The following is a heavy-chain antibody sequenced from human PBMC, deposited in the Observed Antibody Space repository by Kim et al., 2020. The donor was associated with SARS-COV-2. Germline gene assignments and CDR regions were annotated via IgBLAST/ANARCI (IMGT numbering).Heavy chain of an antibody. CDR2: INHSGST. CDR1: GGSFSGYY. V-gene: IGHV4-34*01. CDR3: ARGAILGYCSSTSCYYYYYYGMDV. Sequence: SETLSLTCAVYGGSFSGYYWSWIRQPPGKGLEWIGEINHSGSTNYNPSLKSRVTISVDTSKNQFSLKLSSVTAADTAVYYCARGAILGYCSSTSCYYYYYYGMDVWGQGTTVTVSS. J-gene: IGHJ6*02. D-gene: IGHD2-2*01.